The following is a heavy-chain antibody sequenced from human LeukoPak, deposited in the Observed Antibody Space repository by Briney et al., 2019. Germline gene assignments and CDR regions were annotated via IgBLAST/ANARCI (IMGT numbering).Heavy chain of an antibody. D-gene: IGHD3-10*01. Sequence: GGSLRLSCAASGFTFSSYAMHWVRQAPGKGLEWVAVISYDGSNKYYADSVKGRFTISRDTSKNTLYLQMHSLRAEDTAVYYCARDSNYYGAGSYYNFDYWGQGTLVTVSS. CDR2: ISYDGSNK. V-gene: IGHV3-30*01. J-gene: IGHJ4*02. CDR3: ARDSNYYGAGSYYNFDY. CDR1: GFTFSSYA.